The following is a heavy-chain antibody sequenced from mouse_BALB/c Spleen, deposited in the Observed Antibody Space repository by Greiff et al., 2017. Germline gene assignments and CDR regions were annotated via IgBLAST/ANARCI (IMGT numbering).Heavy chain of an antibody. CDR2: INPSNGRT. Sequence: QVQLKQPGAELVKPGASVKLSCKASGYTFTSYWMHWVKQRPGQGLEWIGEINPSNGRTNYNEKFKSKATLTVDKSSSTAYMQLSSLTSEDSAVYYCARADRGYYYAMDYWGQGTSVTVSS. D-gene: IGHD3-2*01. V-gene: IGHV1S81*02. CDR1: GYTFTSYW. CDR3: ARADRGYYYAMDY. J-gene: IGHJ4*01.